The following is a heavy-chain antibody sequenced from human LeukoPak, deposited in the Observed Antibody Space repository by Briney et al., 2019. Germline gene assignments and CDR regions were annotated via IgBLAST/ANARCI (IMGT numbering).Heavy chain of an antibody. CDR1: GYTLTELS. D-gene: IGHD3-10*01. V-gene: IGHV1-24*01. J-gene: IGHJ4*02. CDR2: FDPEDGET. CDR3: ARDAVILWFGELPPDY. Sequence: GASVKVSCKVSGYTLTELSMHWVRQAPGKGLEWMGGFDPEDGETIYAQKFQGRVTMTEDTSTDTAYMELSSLRSDDTAVYYCARDAVILWFGELPPDYWGQGTLVTVSS.